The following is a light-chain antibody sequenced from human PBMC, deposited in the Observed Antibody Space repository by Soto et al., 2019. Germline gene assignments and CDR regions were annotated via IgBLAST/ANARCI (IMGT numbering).Light chain of an antibody. CDR3: QSYDSSLSGDV. Sequence: QSALTQPPSVSGAPGQRVTISCTGSSSNIGAGYDVHWYQQLPGTAPKLLIFINSIRPSGVPGRFSASKSGTSASLAITGLQAEDEADYYCQSYDSSLSGDVFGTGTQLTVL. CDR2: INS. CDR1: SSNIGAGYD. V-gene: IGLV1-40*01. J-gene: IGLJ1*01.